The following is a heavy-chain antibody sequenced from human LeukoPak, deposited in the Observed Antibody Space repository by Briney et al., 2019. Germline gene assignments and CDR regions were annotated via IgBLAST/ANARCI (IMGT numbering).Heavy chain of an antibody. D-gene: IGHD4-23*01. CDR1: GGSFSGYY. V-gene: IGHV4-34*01. Sequence: SETLSLTCAVYGGSFSGYYWSWMRQPPGKGLEWIGEINHSGSTNYNPSLKSRVTISVDTSKNQFSLKLSSVTAADTAVYYCARRGTVVTPYYYGMDVWGQGTTVTVSS. J-gene: IGHJ6*02. CDR3: ARRGTVVTPYYYGMDV. CDR2: INHSGST.